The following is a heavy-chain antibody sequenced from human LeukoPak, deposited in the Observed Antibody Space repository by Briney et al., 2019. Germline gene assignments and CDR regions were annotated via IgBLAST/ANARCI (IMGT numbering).Heavy chain of an antibody. V-gene: IGHV1-2*02. CDR2: INPNSGGT. CDR1: GYTFTGYY. J-gene: IGHJ5*02. D-gene: IGHD4-17*01. Sequence: ASVKVSCKASGYTFTGYYMHWVRQAPGQGLEWMGWINPNSGGTNYAQKFQGRVTMTRDTSISTAYMELSRLRSDDTAVYYCARQTTTVTPDGWFDPWGQGTLVTVSS. CDR3: ARQTTTVTPDGWFDP.